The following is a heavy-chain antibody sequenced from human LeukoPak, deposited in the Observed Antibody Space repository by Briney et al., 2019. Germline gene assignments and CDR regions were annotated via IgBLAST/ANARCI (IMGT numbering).Heavy chain of an antibody. CDR1: GFTFSSYA. V-gene: IGHV1-46*01. CDR3: AREGRGSGWRTFDY. Sequence: GGSLRLSCAASGFTFSSYAMHWVRQAPGQGLEWMGIINPSGGSTSYAQKFQGRVTMTRDTSTSTVYMELSSLRSEDTAVYYCAREGRGSGWRTFDYWGQGTLVTVSS. CDR2: INPSGGST. D-gene: IGHD6-19*01. J-gene: IGHJ4*02.